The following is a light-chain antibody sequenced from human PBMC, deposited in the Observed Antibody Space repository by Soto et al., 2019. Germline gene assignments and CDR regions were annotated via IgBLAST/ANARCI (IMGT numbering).Light chain of an antibody. CDR2: EVS. CDR3: TSYTTISTLYV. V-gene: IGLV2-14*01. J-gene: IGLJ1*01. CDR1: SNDIGNYNY. Sequence: QSALAQPASVSGSPGQSITISCTGTSNDIGNYNYVSWYQQHPGKAPKVMIYEVSNRLSGISNRFSGSKSGNTASLTISGLHAEDEADYYCTSYTTISTLYVFGSGTKVTVL.